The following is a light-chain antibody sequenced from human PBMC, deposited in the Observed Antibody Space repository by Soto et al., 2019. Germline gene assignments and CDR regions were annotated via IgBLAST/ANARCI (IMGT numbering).Light chain of an antibody. Sequence: IQMTQSPSTLAASLGDRVTITCRASQSISSWLAWYQQKPGKAPKLLIYKASSLESGVPSRFSGSGSGTEFTLTISSLQPDDFAPYYCQQYKSYSRTFGQGTKVDIK. CDR1: QSISSW. V-gene: IGKV1-5*03. CDR2: KAS. CDR3: QQYKSYSRT. J-gene: IGKJ1*01.